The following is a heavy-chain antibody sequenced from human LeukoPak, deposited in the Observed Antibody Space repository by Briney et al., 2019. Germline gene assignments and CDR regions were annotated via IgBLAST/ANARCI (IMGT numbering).Heavy chain of an antibody. Sequence: KPSETLSLTCSVSGGSLSGYYWSWIRQPPGKGLEWIAYIHYSGSTLYNPSLYSRVTISVDTSKNQFSLKVTSVRAADTAVYFCARHPNSGFDHSGHGTLVTVSS. V-gene: IGHV4-59*08. CDR2: IHYSGST. CDR3: ARHPNSGFDH. D-gene: IGHD6-19*01. CDR1: GGSLSGYY. J-gene: IGHJ4*01.